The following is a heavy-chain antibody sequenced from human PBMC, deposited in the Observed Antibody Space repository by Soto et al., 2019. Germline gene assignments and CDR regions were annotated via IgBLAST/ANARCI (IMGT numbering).Heavy chain of an antibody. CDR2: IKTNSEGGTT. CDR3: TTGSVEGV. J-gene: IGHJ6*02. D-gene: IGHD2-15*01. Sequence: EVQLVESGGGLVKPGGSLRLSCAASGFTISNAWMNWVRQAPGKGLEWVGRIKTNSEGGTTDYAAPVQGRFTLSRDDSRNTLSLQTNSLKTDDTAVYYCTTGSVEGVWGQGATVTVSS. V-gene: IGHV3-15*07. CDR1: GFTISNAW.